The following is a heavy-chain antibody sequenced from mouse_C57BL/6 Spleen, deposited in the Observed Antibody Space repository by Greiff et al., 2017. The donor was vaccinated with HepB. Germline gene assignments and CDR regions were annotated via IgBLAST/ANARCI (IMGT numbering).Heavy chain of an antibody. CDR3: ARGGPFAY. CDR2: IDPSDSYT. J-gene: IGHJ3*01. CDR1: GYTFTSYW. Sequence: VQLQQPGAELVMPGASVKLSCKASGYTFTSYWMHWVKQRPGQGLEWIGEIDPSDSYTNYNQKFKGKSTLTVDKSSSTAYMQLSSLTSEDSAVYDCARGGPFAYWGQGTLVTVSA. V-gene: IGHV1-69*01.